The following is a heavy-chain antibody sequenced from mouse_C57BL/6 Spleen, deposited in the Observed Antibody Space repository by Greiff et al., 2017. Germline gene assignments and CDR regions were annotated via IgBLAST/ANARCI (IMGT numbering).Heavy chain of an antibody. CDR3: ARRWLLRGGFDY. J-gene: IGHJ2*01. CDR1: GYTFTSYW. Sequence: QVQLKQPGAELVKPGASVKLSCKASGYTFTSYWMQWVKQRPGQGLEWIGEIDPSDSYTNYNQKFKGKATLTVDTSSSTAYMQLSSLTSEDSAVYYCARRWLLRGGFDYWGQGTTLTVSS. V-gene: IGHV1-50*01. D-gene: IGHD2-3*01. CDR2: IDPSDSYT.